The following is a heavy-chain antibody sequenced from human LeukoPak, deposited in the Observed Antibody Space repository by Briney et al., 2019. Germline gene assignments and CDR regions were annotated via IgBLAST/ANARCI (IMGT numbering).Heavy chain of an antibody. V-gene: IGHV4-30-2*06. CDR3: ARYDSSWSDAFDI. CDR2: IYHSGNT. D-gene: IGHD6-13*01. CDR1: GGSISSGPYF. Sequence: SQTLSLTCSVSGGSISSGPYFWSWIRQSPGQGLEWVGYIYHSGNTYYNPSLKSRVTISVDRSRNQFSLKLSSVTAADTAVYYCARYDSSWSDAFDIWGQGTLVTVSS. J-gene: IGHJ3*02.